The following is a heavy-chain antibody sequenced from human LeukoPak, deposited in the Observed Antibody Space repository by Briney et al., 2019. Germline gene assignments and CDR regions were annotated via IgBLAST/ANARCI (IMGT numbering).Heavy chain of an antibody. D-gene: IGHD6-19*01. J-gene: IGHJ4*02. CDR2: IIPIFGTA. V-gene: IGHV1-69*06. CDR1: GGTFSSYA. CDR3: ARMEGIAVAGHQGYFDY. Sequence: SVKVSCKASGGTFSSYAIGWVRQAPGQGLEWMGGIIPIFGTANYAQKFQGRVTITADKSTSTAYMELSSLRSEDTAVYYCARMEGIAVAGHQGYFDYWGQGTLVTVSS.